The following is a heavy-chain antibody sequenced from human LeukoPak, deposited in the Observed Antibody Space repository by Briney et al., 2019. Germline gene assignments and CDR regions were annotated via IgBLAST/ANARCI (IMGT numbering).Heavy chain of an antibody. CDR2: IYYSGST. V-gene: IGHV4-59*01. CDR1: GGSLSNYY. D-gene: IGHD3-10*01. CDR3: TRVGGSGSYLHWFDP. Sequence: SETLSLTCTVSGGSLSNYYWSWIRQPPGKGLEWIGYIYYSGSTNYNPSLKSRVTISVDTSKNQFSLKLSSVTAADTAVYYCTRVGGSGSYLHWFDPWGQGTLVTVSS. J-gene: IGHJ5*02.